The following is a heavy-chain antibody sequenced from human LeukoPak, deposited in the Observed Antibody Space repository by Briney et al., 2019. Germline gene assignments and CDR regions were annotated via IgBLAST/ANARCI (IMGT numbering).Heavy chain of an antibody. J-gene: IGHJ5*02. CDR2: IYHSGST. D-gene: IGHD6-13*01. Sequence: KASETLSLTCAVSGGSISSGGYSWSWIRQPPGKGLEWIGYIYHSGSTYYNPSLKSRVTISVDRSKNQFSLKLSSVTAADTAVYYCARDGGSSWPRDWFDPWGQGTLVTVSS. CDR3: ARDGGSSWPRDWFDP. CDR1: GGSISSGGYS. V-gene: IGHV4-30-2*01.